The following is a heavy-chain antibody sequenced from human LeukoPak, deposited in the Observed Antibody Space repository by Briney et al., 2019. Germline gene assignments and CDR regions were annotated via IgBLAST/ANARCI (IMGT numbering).Heavy chain of an antibody. D-gene: IGHD5-18*01. CDR1: GITISRYW. CDR3: GRGRNTAASE. Sequence: PGGSLRHSCVGPGITISRYWMHWVRQAPGKGLVWVSRINTDGNTRNYADSVKGRFTISRDDAKNTMYLQMNSLRAEDTAVYYCGRGRNTAASEWGQGILVTVSS. J-gene: IGHJ4*02. V-gene: IGHV3-74*01. CDR2: INTDGNTR.